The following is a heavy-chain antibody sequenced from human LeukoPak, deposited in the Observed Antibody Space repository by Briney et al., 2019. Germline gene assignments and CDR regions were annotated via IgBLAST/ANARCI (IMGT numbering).Heavy chain of an antibody. J-gene: IGHJ4*02. CDR2: INQDGSEK. D-gene: IGHD1-1*01. CDR1: GFTFSGYS. CDR3: ARDRVRTVLY. Sequence: AGGSLRLSCAASGFTFSGYSMSWVRQAPGKGLDWVANINQDGSEKFYVDSVKGRFTISRDNAKNSLYLQMNSLRAEDTAVYYCARDRVRTVLYWGQGTLVTVSS. V-gene: IGHV3-7*01.